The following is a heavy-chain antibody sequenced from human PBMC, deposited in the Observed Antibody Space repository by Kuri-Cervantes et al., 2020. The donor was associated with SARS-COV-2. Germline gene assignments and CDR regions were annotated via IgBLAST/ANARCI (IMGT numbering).Heavy chain of an antibody. CDR2: ISSSSSYI. J-gene: IGHJ3*02. D-gene: IGHD4-17*01. Sequence: GESLKISCAASGFTFSSYSMNWVRQAPGKGLEWVSSISSSSSYIYYADSVKGRFTISRDNSKNTLYLQMNSLRAEDTAVYYCARDWDDYGDYERVFDIWGQGTMVTVSS. CDR3: ARDWDDYGDYERVFDI. V-gene: IGHV3-21*01. CDR1: GFTFSSYS.